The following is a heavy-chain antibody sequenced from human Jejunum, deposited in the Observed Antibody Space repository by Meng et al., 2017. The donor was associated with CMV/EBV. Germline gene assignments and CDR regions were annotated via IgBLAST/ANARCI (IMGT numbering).Heavy chain of an antibody. CDR1: TFTAYY. J-gene: IGHJ4*02. CDR2: LNPKSGVT. V-gene: IGHV1-2*02. D-gene: IGHD3-16*01. CDR3: AREIGMIMIPKSLRAGY. Sequence: TFTAYYMHWVRQAPGQGLEWMGWLNPKSGVTHYAQKFQGRVTMTRDTSTSTAYMELSRLRSDDTAVYYCAREIGMIMIPKSLRAGYWGQGALVTVSS.